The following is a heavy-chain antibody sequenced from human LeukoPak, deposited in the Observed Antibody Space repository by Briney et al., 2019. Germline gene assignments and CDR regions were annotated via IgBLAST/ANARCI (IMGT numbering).Heavy chain of an antibody. Sequence: ASVKVSCKASGYTFTSYNINWVRQAPGQGLEWMGWISAYNGDTNYAQKFQGRVTMTTDTATSTAFVELRSLRSDDTAVYYCARGGTYNWSDPWGHGTLVTVSS. CDR3: ARGGTYNWSDP. D-gene: IGHD1-1*01. J-gene: IGHJ5*02. V-gene: IGHV1-18*04. CDR1: GYTFTSYN. CDR2: ISAYNGDT.